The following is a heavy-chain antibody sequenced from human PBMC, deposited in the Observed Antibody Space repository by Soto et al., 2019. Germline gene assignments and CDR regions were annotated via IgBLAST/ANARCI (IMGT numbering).Heavy chain of an antibody. Sequence: ASVKVSCKASGGTFSSYTISWVRQAPGQGLEWMGRIIPILGIANYAQKFQGRVTITADKSTSTAYMELSSLRSEDTAVYYCAREVQTIRFGDYGAFDVWGQGTMVTVSS. CDR1: GGTFSSYT. CDR2: IIPILGIA. V-gene: IGHV1-69*04. J-gene: IGHJ3*01. D-gene: IGHD3-10*01. CDR3: AREVQTIRFGDYGAFDV.